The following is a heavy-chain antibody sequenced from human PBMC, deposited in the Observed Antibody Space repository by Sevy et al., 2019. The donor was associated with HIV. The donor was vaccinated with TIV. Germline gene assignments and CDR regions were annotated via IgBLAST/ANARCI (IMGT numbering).Heavy chain of an antibody. CDR3: AKDMRGNYVSYFDY. V-gene: IGHV3-30*18. CDR1: GFTFRTSG. Sequence: GGSLRLSCVTSGFTFRTSGMHWVRQSPGKGLEWVAVISYDEAHKNYADSVKGRFTISRDNFNNALYLQMNSLTAEDTAVYYCAKDMRGNYVSYFDYWGQGSLVTVSS. D-gene: IGHD4-4*01. J-gene: IGHJ4*02. CDR2: ISYDEAHK.